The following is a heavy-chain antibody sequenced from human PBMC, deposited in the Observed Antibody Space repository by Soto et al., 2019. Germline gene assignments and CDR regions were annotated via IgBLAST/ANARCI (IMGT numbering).Heavy chain of an antibody. CDR2: IYQSGST. D-gene: IGHD3-3*02. V-gene: IGHV4-30-2*01. CDR1: GGSITSGGYS. CDR3: ASVFSRSRAESFDL. Sequence: SETLSLTYAVSGGSITSGGYSWSWIRQPPGKGLEWIGYIYQSGSTYYSPSLKSRVTISLDRSKNHFSLRLNSVTAADTAVYYCASVFSRSRAESFDLCRQGALLTV. J-gene: IGHJ5*02.